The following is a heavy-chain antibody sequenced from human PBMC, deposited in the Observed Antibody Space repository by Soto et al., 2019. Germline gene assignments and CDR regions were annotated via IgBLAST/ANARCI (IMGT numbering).Heavy chain of an antibody. V-gene: IGHV3-15*01. Sequence: EVQLVESGGGLVKPGESLRLSCAASGFTFSTAWMTWVRQAPGRGLEWVARIKTTSDGGTIHYAAPVKCRFTISRDDSKDTLFLQMNSLKMEDTALYYCIGDPYGSSWGKGTLVT. J-gene: IGHJ5*02. D-gene: IGHD3-10*01. CDR2: IKTTSDGGTI. CDR3: IGDPYGSS. CDR1: GFTFSTAW.